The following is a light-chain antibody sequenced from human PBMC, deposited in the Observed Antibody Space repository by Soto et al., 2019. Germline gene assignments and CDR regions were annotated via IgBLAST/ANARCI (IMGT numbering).Light chain of an antibody. J-gene: IGLJ3*02. V-gene: IGLV4-69*01. CDR1: SGHSNYA. Sequence: QPVLTQSPSASASLGASVKLTCTLSSGHSNYAIAWHQQQPEKGPRYLMKVNNDGSHSKGDGIPDRFSGSSSGAERYLTISSLQSEDEADYYCQTWGTGIRVFGGGTKLTVL. CDR3: QTWGTGIRV. CDR2: VNNDGSH.